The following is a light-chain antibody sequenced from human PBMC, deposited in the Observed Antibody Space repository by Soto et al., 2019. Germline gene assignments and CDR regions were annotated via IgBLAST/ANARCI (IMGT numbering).Light chain of an antibody. CDR2: GAS. J-gene: IGKJ4*01. V-gene: IGKV3-20*01. CDR1: QSGSGSY. Sequence: EIVLTQSPGTLSLSPGERATRSCRASQSGSGSYLAWYQQKPGQAPRLLISGASRRATGIPDRFSGSGSGTDFTLTISSLEPEDFAVYYCQQYGKSPLTFGGGTKVEIK. CDR3: QQYGKSPLT.